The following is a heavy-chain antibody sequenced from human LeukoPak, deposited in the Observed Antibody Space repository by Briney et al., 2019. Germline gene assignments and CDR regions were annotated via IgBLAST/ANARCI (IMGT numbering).Heavy chain of an antibody. V-gene: IGHV3-13*04. Sequence: PGWSLRLSCSASGFTFNSYDMHWVRQRTGEGLQWVSGIGSGGDTYYAGSVKGRFTISRENDKNSLYLQMNSLRADDTAVYFCARGATLGFDPWGQGTLVTVSS. CDR3: ARGATLGFDP. J-gene: IGHJ5*02. CDR2: IGSGGDT. CDR1: GFTFNSYD. D-gene: IGHD2/OR15-2a*01.